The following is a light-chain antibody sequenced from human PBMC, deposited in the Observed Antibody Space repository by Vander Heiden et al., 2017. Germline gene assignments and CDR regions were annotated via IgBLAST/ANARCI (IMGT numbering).Light chain of an antibody. Sequence: FQFTQTPSSLAASVGDRVNITCQASQDISKYLNWYQQKPGKAPKLLIYDASNLETGVPSRFSGSGSGTDFTFTISSLQPEDIATYFCQQHGNFPFTFGPGTKVDIK. V-gene: IGKV1-33*01. J-gene: IGKJ3*01. CDR2: DAS. CDR3: QQHGNFPFT. CDR1: QDISKY.